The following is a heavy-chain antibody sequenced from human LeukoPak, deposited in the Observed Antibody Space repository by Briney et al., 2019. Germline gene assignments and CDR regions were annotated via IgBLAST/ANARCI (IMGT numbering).Heavy chain of an antibody. V-gene: IGHV4-34*01. D-gene: IGHD6-13*01. CDR3: ARGKAGRDY. CDR1: GGSFSGYY. J-gene: IGHJ4*02. Sequence: SETLSLTCAVYGGSFSGYYWSWIRQPPGKGLEWIGEINHSGSTNYNPSLKSRVTISVDTSKNQFSLKLSSVTAADTAVYYCARGKAGRDYWGQGTLVTVSS. CDR2: INHSGST.